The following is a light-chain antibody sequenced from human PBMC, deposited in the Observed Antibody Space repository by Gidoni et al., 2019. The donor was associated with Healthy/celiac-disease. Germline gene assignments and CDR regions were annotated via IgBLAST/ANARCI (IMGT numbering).Light chain of an antibody. Sequence: QSALTQPASVSGSPGQSITISCTGTRSAVGSYNLVSWYQQHPGKAPKLMIYEGSKRPSGVSNRFSGSKSGNTASLTISGLQAEDEADYYCCSYAGSSTFAYVFGTGTKVTVL. CDR3: CSYAGSSTFAYV. J-gene: IGLJ1*01. V-gene: IGLV2-23*03. CDR1: RSAVGSYNL. CDR2: EGS.